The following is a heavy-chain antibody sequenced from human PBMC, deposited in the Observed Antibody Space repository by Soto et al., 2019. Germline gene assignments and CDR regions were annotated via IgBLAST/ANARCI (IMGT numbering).Heavy chain of an antibody. CDR3: ARDAAGCSSTSCYGAGYYYYGMDV. Sequence: VGSLRLSCAASGFAFSDYYMSWIRQAPGKGLEWVSYISSSGSTIYYADSVKGRFTISRDNAKNSLYLQMNSLRAEDTAVYYCARDAAGCSSTSCYGAGYYYYGMDVWGQGTTVTVSS. CDR1: GFAFSDYY. D-gene: IGHD2-2*01. V-gene: IGHV3-11*01. CDR2: ISSSGSTI. J-gene: IGHJ6*02.